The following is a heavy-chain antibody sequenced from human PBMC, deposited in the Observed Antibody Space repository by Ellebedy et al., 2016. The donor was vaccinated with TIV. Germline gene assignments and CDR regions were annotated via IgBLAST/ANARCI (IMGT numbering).Heavy chain of an antibody. J-gene: IGHJ4*02. CDR1: GFTFSSYG. Sequence: GESLKISCAASGFTFSSYGMHWVRQAPGKGLEWVAFIRYDGSNKYYADSVKGRFTISRDNSKNTLYLQMNSLRAEDTAVYYCAKVVGGEHGPLYYFDYWGQGTLVTVSS. D-gene: IGHD1/OR15-1a*01. CDR2: IRYDGSNK. CDR3: AKVVGGEHGPLYYFDY. V-gene: IGHV3-30*02.